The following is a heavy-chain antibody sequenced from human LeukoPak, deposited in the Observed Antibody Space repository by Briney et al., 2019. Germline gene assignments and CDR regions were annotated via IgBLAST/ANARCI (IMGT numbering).Heavy chain of an antibody. CDR1: GGTFSSYT. CDR3: ARDRGYCSGGSCYYWFDP. CDR2: IIPILGIA. J-gene: IGHJ5*02. Sequence: SVKVSCKASGGTFSSYTISWVRQAPRQGLEWMGRIIPILGIANYAQKFQGRVTITADKSTSTAYMELSSLRSEDTAVYYCARDRGYCSGGSCYYWFDPWGQGTLVTVSS. D-gene: IGHD2-15*01. V-gene: IGHV1-69*04.